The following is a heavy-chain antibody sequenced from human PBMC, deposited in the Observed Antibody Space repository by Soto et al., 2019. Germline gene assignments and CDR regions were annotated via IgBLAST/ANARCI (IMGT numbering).Heavy chain of an antibody. CDR1: SGSISSYY. V-gene: IGHV4-59*01. Sequence: PSETLSLTCSVSSGSISSYYWSWIRQPPGKRLEWIGDVYYSGTTNYNPSLKSRVTISVDLSKNQFSLRLSSVTTADTALYYCARTTAVPNSLRSRYFFDYWGQGTLVTVSS. CDR2: VYYSGTT. J-gene: IGHJ4*02. CDR3: ARTTAVPNSLRSRYFFDY. D-gene: IGHD4-17*01.